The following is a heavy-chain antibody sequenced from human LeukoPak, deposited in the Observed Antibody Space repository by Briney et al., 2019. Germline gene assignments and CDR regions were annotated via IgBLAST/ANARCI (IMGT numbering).Heavy chain of an antibody. V-gene: IGHV3-74*01. J-gene: IGHJ4*02. D-gene: IGHD6-6*01. Sequence: GGSLRLSCAASGFTFSNYWMHWVRQAPGKGLVWVSRTNSDGINTSYADSVKGRFTISRDNAKNTLNLQMNSLRAEDSAVYYCARDGPSIAADFDCWGQGTLVTVSS. CDR3: ARDGPSIAADFDC. CDR2: TNSDGINT. CDR1: GFTFSNYW.